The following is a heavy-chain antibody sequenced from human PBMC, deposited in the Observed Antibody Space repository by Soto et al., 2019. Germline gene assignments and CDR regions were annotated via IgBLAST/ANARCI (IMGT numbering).Heavy chain of an antibody. J-gene: IGHJ4*02. V-gene: IGHV1-69*01. CDR2: IIPIFGTA. CDR1: GFTFSSYA. D-gene: IGHD3-22*01. Sequence: VQLVESGGGLVQPGGSLRLSCAASGFTFSSYAISWVRQAPGQGLEWMGGIIPIFGTANYAQKFQGRVTITADESTSTAYMELSSLRSEDTAVYYCARSSDSSGYYYPGADYWGQGTLVTVSS. CDR3: ARSSDSSGYYYPGADY.